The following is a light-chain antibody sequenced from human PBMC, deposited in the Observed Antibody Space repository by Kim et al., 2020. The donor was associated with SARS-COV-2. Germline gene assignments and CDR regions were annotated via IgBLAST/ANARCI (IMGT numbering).Light chain of an antibody. Sequence: EIVMTQSPPTLSVSPGERATFSCRASQSVSTNLVWYQQKPGQAPRLLIYGASTRATGIPARFSGSGSGTEFTLTISSLQSEDFAVYYCQQYNNFRTFGQGTKVDIK. V-gene: IGKV3-15*01. CDR2: GAS. CDR1: QSVSTN. CDR3: QQYNNFRT. J-gene: IGKJ1*01.